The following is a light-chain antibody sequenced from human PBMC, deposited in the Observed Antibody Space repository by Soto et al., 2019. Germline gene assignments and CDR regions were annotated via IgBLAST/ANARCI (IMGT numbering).Light chain of an antibody. CDR1: QSINSN. J-gene: IGKJ2*01. CDR3: QQYNNWPPYT. V-gene: IGKV3-15*01. CDR2: GPSS. Sequence: EVVMTQSPATLSVSPGERATLSCRASQSINSNLAWYQQKPGQAPRLLIYGPSSIRATGVPARFSASGSGTEFTLTISSLQSEDFAVYYCQQYNNWPPYTFGQGTKLEIK.